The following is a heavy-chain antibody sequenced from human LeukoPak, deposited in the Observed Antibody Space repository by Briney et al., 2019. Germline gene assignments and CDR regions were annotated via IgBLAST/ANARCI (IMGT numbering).Heavy chain of an antibody. D-gene: IGHD6-19*01. Sequence: GGSLRLSCAASGFTFSSYEMNWVRQAPGKGLEWVSYISSSGSTIYYADSVKGRFTISRDNAKNSLYLQMNSLRAEDTAVYYCARVTYSSGWYSWFDPWGQGTLVTVSS. V-gene: IGHV3-48*03. J-gene: IGHJ5*02. CDR1: GFTFSSYE. CDR2: ISSSGSTI. CDR3: ARVTYSSGWYSWFDP.